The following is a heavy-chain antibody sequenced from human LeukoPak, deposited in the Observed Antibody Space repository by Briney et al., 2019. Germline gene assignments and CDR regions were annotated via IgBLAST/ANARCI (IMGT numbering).Heavy chain of an antibody. D-gene: IGHD3-10*01. J-gene: IGHJ4*02. V-gene: IGHV3-7*03. CDR2: IRQDDSEK. CDR1: GFTFSDYW. CDR3: TRVTGSGSYFGPSDY. Sequence: GGSLRLSCSASGFTFSDYWMMWVRQAPGKGLEWVGNIRQDDSEKNYVDSVKGRFTISRDNAKSSLYLQMNSLRVEDTALYHCTRVTGSGSYFGPSDYWGQGTLVTVSS.